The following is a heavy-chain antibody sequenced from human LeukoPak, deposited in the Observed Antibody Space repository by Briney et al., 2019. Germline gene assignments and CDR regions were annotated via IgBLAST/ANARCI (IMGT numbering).Heavy chain of an antibody. Sequence: SVKVSCKVSGGTFSSYAISWVRQAPGQGLEWMGRIIPTLGIANYAQKFQGRVTITADKSTSTAYMELSSLRSEDTAVYYCARFFDSSSLYYFDYWGQGTLVTVSS. V-gene: IGHV1-69*04. CDR3: ARFFDSSSLYYFDY. D-gene: IGHD6-13*01. CDR2: IIPTLGIA. CDR1: GGTFSSYA. J-gene: IGHJ4*02.